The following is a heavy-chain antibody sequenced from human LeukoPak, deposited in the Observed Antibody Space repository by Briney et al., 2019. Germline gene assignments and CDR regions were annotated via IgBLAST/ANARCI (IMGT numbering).Heavy chain of an antibody. CDR3: ARGTVTTPGMDV. V-gene: IGHV3-33*08. Sequence: GGSLRLSCAASGFTFSSYSMNWVRQAPGKGLEWVAVIWYDGSNKYYADSVKGRFTISRDNSKNTLYLQMNSLRAEDTAVYHCARGTVTTPGMDVWGQGTTVTVSS. CDR2: IWYDGSNK. D-gene: IGHD4-17*01. CDR1: GFTFSSYS. J-gene: IGHJ6*02.